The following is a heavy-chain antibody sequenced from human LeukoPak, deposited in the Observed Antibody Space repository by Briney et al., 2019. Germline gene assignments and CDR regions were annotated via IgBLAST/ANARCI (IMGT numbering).Heavy chain of an antibody. Sequence: SETLPLTCTVSGGSISSGSYYWGWVRQPPGKGLEWIGSISYSGTTYYNLSLKSRVTLSVNTSKNQFSLKLSSVTAADTALYYCARHLRGGSIWFDYWGQGTLVTVSS. CDR3: ARHLRGGSIWFDY. D-gene: IGHD6-13*01. CDR2: ISYSGTT. V-gene: IGHV4-39*01. J-gene: IGHJ4*02. CDR1: GGSISSGSYY.